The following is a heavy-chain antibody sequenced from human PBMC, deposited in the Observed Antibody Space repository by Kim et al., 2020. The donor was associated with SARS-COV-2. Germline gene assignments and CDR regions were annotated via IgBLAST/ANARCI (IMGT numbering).Heavy chain of an antibody. D-gene: IGHD1-26*01. Sequence: GGSLRLSCAASGFTLSIYAMHWVRQAPGKGLEWVAVISYDGSNKYYADSVKGRFTISRDNSKNTLYLQMNSLRAEDTAVYYCARDTSDLLGWFDPWGQGTLVTVSS. CDR2: ISYDGSNK. V-gene: IGHV3-30-3*01. CDR1: GFTLSIYA. J-gene: IGHJ5*02. CDR3: ARDTSDLLGWFDP.